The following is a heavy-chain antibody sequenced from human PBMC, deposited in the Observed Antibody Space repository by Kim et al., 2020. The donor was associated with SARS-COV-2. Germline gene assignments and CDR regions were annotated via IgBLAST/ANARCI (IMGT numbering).Heavy chain of an antibody. CDR2: ISSNGGST. V-gene: IGHV3-64*01. J-gene: IGHJ3*02. CDR1: RFTFSSYA. Sequence: GGSLRLSCAASRFTFSSYALHWVRQAPGKGLEYVSTISSNGGSTYYANSVKGRFTISRDNSKNTLYLQMGSLRAEDMAVYYCASTSSDSVFDIWGQGTMV. CDR3: ASTSSDSVFDI. D-gene: IGHD2-2*01.